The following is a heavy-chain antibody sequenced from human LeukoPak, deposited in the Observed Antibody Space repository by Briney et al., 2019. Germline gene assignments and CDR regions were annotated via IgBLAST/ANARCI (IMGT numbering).Heavy chain of an antibody. Sequence: SVKVSCKASGGTFSSYAISWVRQAPGQGLEWMGGIIPIFGTANYAQKFQGRVTITADESTSTAYMGLSSLRSEDTAVYYCAREITMVRGASDYWGQGTLVTVSS. D-gene: IGHD3-10*01. CDR1: GGTFSSYA. V-gene: IGHV1-69*13. J-gene: IGHJ4*02. CDR3: AREITMVRGASDY. CDR2: IIPIFGTA.